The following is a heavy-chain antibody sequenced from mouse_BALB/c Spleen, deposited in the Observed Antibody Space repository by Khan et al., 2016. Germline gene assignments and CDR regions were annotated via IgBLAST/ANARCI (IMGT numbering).Heavy chain of an antibody. Sequence: QIQLVQSGPELKKPGETVKISCKASGYTFTDYSMHWVKQAPGKGLKWMGWINTETGEPTYADDFKGRFAFSLETSASTAYLQINNLKNEDTATXFCAAPQMLRSLAYWGQGTLVTVSA. CDR2: INTETGEP. CDR1: GYTFTDYS. CDR3: AAPQMLRSLAY. V-gene: IGHV9-2-1*01. J-gene: IGHJ3*01.